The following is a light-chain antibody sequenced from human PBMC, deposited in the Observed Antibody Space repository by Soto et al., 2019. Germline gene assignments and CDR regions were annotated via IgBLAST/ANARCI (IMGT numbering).Light chain of an antibody. Sequence: DIQMTQSPSTLSASVGDRVTITCRASQSISSWLAWYQQKPGKAPKLLIYKASSLESGVPSRFSCNGSGTEFTLTISSLQPDDFETYYCQQYNSYLTFGQGTKVEIK. V-gene: IGKV1-5*03. J-gene: IGKJ1*01. CDR3: QQYNSYLT. CDR1: QSISSW. CDR2: KAS.